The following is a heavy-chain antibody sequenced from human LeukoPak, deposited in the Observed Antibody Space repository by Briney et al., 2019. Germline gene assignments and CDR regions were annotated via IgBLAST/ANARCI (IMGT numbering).Heavy chain of an antibody. CDR2: ISGSGGST. D-gene: IGHD3-3*01. J-gene: IGHJ4*02. CDR3: ARDYLHGVVDY. Sequence: GGCLRLSCAASGFTFSSYAMSWVRQAPGKGLEWVSAISGSGGSTYYADSVKGRFTISRDNSKNTLYLQMNSLRAEDTAVYYCARDYLHGVVDYWGQGTLVTVSS. V-gene: IGHV3-23*01. CDR1: GFTFSSYA.